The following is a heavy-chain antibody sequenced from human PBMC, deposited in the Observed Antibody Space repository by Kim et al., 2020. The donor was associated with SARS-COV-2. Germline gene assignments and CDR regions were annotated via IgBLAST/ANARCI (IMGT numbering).Heavy chain of an antibody. V-gene: IGHV4-39*01. CDR1: GGSISSSSYY. Sequence: SETLSLTCTVSGGSISSSSYYWGWIRQPPGKGLEWIGSIYYSGSTYYNPSLKSRVTISVDTSKNQFSLKLSSVTAADTAVYYCARHSGSITIFGVVIILGFDIWGQGTMVTVSS. J-gene: IGHJ3*02. CDR3: ARHSGSITIFGVVIILGFDI. D-gene: IGHD3-3*01. CDR2: IYYSGST.